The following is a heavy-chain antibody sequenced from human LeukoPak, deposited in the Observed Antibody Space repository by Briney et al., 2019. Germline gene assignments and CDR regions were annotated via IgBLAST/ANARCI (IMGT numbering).Heavy chain of an antibody. CDR2: IYWNDDK. V-gene: IGHV2-5*01. CDR1: GFSLRTRGVG. CDR3: AHFSGASSAFDY. J-gene: IGHJ4*02. Sequence: SGPTLVNPTQTLTLTCTFPGFSLRTRGVGVGWIRQPPGKALEWLAIIYWNDDKRSSPSLKTSLTITKDTSKNQVVLTMTNMDPVDTATYYCAHFSGASSAFDYWGQGSLVTVSS. D-gene: IGHD2-2*01.